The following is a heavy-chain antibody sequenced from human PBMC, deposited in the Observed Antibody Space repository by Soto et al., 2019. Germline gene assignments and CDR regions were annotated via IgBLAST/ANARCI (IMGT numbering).Heavy chain of an antibody. D-gene: IGHD6-19*01. V-gene: IGHV1-18*01. CDR3: ARVGSGWSMYYFDY. J-gene: IGHJ4*02. CDR1: GYTFTSYG. CDR2: ISAYNGNT. Sequence: GASVKVSCKASGYTFTSYGISGVRQTPGQGLEWMGWISAYNGNTNYAQKLQGRVTMTTDTSTSTAYMELRSLRSDDTAVYYCARVGSGWSMYYFDYWGQGTLVTVSS.